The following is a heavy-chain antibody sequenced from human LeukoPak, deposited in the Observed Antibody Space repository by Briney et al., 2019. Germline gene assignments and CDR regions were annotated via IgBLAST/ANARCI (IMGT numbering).Heavy chain of an antibody. V-gene: IGHV3-9*01. D-gene: IGHD2-8*02. CDR1: GFIFDDYA. CDR3: ARDGLLGYFDY. J-gene: IGHJ4*02. Sequence: GGSLRLSCAASGFIFDDYAMHWVRQAPGKGLEWVSGISWNSGSIGYADSVKGRFTISRDNAKNSLYLQMNSLRVEDTALYYCARDGLLGYFDYWGQGTLVTVSS. CDR2: ISWNSGSI.